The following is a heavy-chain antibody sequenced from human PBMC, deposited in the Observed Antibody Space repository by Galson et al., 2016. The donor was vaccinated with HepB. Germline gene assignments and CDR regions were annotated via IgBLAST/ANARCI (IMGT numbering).Heavy chain of an antibody. Sequence: SETLSLTCGIINASLSGSYWVWVRQVPGKGLECLGQISHTGSTKYNPSLQSRVTISLDTTKSQLSLTLTSVTAADTAVYFCAKHSNWNSNYYGLDVWGQGTLVTVSS. D-gene: IGHD1-1*01. V-gene: IGHV4-34*01. J-gene: IGHJ6*02. CDR2: ISHTGST. CDR3: AKHSNWNSNYYGLDV. CDR1: NASLSGSY.